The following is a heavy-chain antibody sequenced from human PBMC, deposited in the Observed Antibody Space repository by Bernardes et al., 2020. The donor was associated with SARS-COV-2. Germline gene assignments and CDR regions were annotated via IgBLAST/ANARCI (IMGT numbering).Heavy chain of an antibody. D-gene: IGHD3-16*01. CDR2: IYPYDSDT. CDR1: GYDFTRYW. CDR3: ARQGEDATDYYGLDV. V-gene: IGHV5-51*01. Sequence: GASLKISCKGSGYDFTRYWIAWVRQMPGKGPEWMGIIYPYDSDTTYNPSFQGQVTISADKSVTTAYLQWNSLRASDTAMYYCARQGEDATDYYGLDVWGQGTAVTVSS. J-gene: IGHJ6*02.